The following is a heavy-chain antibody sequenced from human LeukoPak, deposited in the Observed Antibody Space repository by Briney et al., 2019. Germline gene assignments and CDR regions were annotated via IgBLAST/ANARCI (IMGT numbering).Heavy chain of an antibody. CDR3: ANSQQQLVFDY. V-gene: IGHV3-23*01. D-gene: IGHD6-13*01. CDR1: GFTFGGYA. CDR2: LSSSGNNT. Sequence: GGSLRLSCAASGFTFGGYAMSWVRQAPGKGLEWVSSLSSSGNNTYYADSVKGRFTISRDNSKNTLYLQMNSLRAEDTAVYYCANSQQQLVFDYWGQGTLVTVSS. J-gene: IGHJ4*02.